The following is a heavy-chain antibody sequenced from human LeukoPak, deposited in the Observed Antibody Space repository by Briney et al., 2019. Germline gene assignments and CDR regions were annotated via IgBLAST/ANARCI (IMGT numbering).Heavy chain of an antibody. V-gene: IGHV4-31*03. Sequence: SETLSLTCTVSGGSISSGGYYWSWIRQHPGKGLEWIGYIYYSGSTDYNPFLKSRVTISVDTSKNQFSLKLSSVTAADTAVYYCARFNGLVGGVMGIDYWGQGTLVTVSS. D-gene: IGHD3-16*01. CDR1: GGSISSGGYY. J-gene: IGHJ4*02. CDR2: IYYSGST. CDR3: ARFNGLVGGVMGIDY.